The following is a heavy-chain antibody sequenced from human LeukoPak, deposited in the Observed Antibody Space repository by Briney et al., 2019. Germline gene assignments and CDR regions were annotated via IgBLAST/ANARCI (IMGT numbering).Heavy chain of an antibody. CDR3: ARGASGKHQLVSTCFDP. D-gene: IGHD6-13*01. J-gene: IGHJ5*02. Sequence: ASVKVSCKASGYTFTSYAMHWVRQAPGQRLEWMGWINAGNGNTKYSQKFQGRVTITRDTSTSTAYMELSSLRSEDTAVYYCARGASGKHQLVSTCFDPGGKETLVT. CDR1: GYTFTSYA. CDR2: INAGNGNT. V-gene: IGHV1-3*01.